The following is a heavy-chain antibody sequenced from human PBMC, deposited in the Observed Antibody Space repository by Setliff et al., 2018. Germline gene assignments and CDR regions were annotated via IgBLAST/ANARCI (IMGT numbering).Heavy chain of an antibody. D-gene: IGHD1-26*01. Sequence: ETLSLTCSVYGESFSNNYWSWIRQAPGKGLEWLASINPHGSEKYYADSVKGRFTISRDNAKNSLYLQMNSLRAEDTAVYYCARIGYNGWGKGTTVTVSS. CDR1: GESFSNNY. CDR2: INPHGSEK. CDR3: ARIGYNG. J-gene: IGHJ6*04. V-gene: IGHV3-7*01.